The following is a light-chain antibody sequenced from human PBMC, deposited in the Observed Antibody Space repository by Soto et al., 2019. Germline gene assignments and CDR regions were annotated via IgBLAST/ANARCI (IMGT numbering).Light chain of an antibody. J-gene: IGKJ4*01. Sequence: EIVLTRSPGTLSLSPGERATLFCRASQSLSSTYLAWYQQRPGQAPRLLIFGASNRATGIPDRFRGSGSGTDFTLTISRLEPGDFAVYYCQRYGSSSLSFGGGTRVEI. CDR3: QRYGSSSLS. V-gene: IGKV3-20*01. CDR1: QSLSSTY. CDR2: GAS.